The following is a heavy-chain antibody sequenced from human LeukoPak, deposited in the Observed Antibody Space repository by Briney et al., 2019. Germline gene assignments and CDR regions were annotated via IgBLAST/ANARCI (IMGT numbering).Heavy chain of an antibody. J-gene: IGHJ5*02. Sequence: SETLSLTCVVYGGSFSGYYWSWIRQPPGKGLEWIGEINHSGSTNYNPSLKSRVTISLDTSKNQFSLTLSSVTAADTAVYYCARHYGPWGQGTLVTVSS. D-gene: IGHD3-16*01. CDR1: GGSFSGYY. CDR2: INHSGST. V-gene: IGHV4-34*01. CDR3: ARHYGP.